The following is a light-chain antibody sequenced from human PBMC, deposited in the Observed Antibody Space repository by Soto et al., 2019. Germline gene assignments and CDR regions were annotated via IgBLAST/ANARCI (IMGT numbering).Light chain of an antibody. V-gene: IGLV2-14*01. J-gene: IGLJ2*01. Sequence: QSALTQPASVSGSPGQSITISCTGTSSDVGGYNYVSWYQQHPGKAPKLMIYDVSNRPSGVSNCFSGSKSGNTASLTISGLQAEDEADYYCSSYTSSSTSVVFGGGTKVTVL. CDR1: SSDVGGYNY. CDR3: SSYTSSSTSVV. CDR2: DVS.